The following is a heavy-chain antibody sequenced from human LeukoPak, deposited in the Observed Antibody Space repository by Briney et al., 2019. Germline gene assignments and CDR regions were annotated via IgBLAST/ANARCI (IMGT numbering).Heavy chain of an antibody. J-gene: IGHJ4*02. CDR3: ARDPSGLEPLDY. CDR2: ISYDGSNK. CDR1: GFTFSSYA. D-gene: IGHD1-14*01. V-gene: IGHV3-30-3*01. Sequence: GGSLRLSCAASGFTFSSYAMHWVRQAPGKGLKWVAVISYDGSNKYYADSVKGRFTISRDNSKNTLYLQMNSLRAEDTAVYYCARDPSGLEPLDYWGQGTLVTVSS.